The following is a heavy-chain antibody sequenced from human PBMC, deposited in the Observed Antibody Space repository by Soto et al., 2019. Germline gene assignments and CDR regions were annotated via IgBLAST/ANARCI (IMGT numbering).Heavy chain of an antibody. V-gene: IGHV3-30-3*01. CDR1: GFTFSSYP. D-gene: IGHD3-10*01. Sequence: GGSLRLSCAASGFTFSSYPMHWVRQAPGKGLEWVAVISYDGSNKYYADSVKGRFTISRDNSKNTLYLQMNSLGAEGTAVYYCARDGANYYGSGENYYFGMDVWGQGTTVTVSS. CDR3: ARDGANYYGSGENYYFGMDV. CDR2: ISYDGSNK. J-gene: IGHJ6*02.